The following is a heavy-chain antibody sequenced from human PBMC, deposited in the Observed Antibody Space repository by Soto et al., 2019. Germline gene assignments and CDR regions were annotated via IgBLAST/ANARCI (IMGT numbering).Heavy chain of an antibody. CDR1: GGSLRGQS. CDR2: IVQSGGT. CDR3: AREDSYGWSGESLDV. Sequence: QVQLQQWGAGLLKASETLSLTCAVVGGSLRGQSWNWIRQSPGKGLEWIGEIVQSGGTNYNPSLKSRAIISDDTSKNQFSLTLTSVTAADTAVYYCAREDSYGWSGESLDVWGQGTTVTVSS. D-gene: IGHD6-19*01. V-gene: IGHV4-34*12. J-gene: IGHJ6*02.